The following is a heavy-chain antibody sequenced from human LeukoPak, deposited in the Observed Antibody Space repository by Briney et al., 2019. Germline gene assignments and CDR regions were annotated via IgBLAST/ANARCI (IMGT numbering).Heavy chain of an antibody. Sequence: SETLSLTCTVSGGSISNGGYYWSWIRQHPGKGLEWIGYIYYSGSTYYNPSLKSRVTISVDTSKNQFSLKLSSVTAADTAVYYCARTYMTSARFDPWGQGTLVTVSS. V-gene: IGHV4-31*03. CDR3: ARTYMTSARFDP. CDR1: GGSISNGGYY. D-gene: IGHD2-21*02. J-gene: IGHJ5*02. CDR2: IYYSGST.